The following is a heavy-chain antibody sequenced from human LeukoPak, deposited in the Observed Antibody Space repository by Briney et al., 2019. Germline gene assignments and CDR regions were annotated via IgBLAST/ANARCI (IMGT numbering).Heavy chain of an antibody. CDR3: AKDSGSSEYYFDY. D-gene: IGHD1-26*01. J-gene: IGHJ4*02. Sequence: SGTLSLTCAVSGGSISSSNWWSWVRQPPGKGLEWIGEIYHSGSTNYNPSLKSRVTISVDKSKNQFSLKLSSVTAEDTAVYYCAKDSGSSEYYFDYWGQGTLVTVSS. V-gene: IGHV4-4*02. CDR1: GGSISSSNW. CDR2: IYHSGST.